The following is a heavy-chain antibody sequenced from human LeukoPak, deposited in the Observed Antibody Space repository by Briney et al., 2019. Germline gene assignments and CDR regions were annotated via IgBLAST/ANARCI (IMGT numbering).Heavy chain of an antibody. CDR1: GFTFSSYS. Sequence: GGSLRLSCAASGFTFSSYSMNWVRQAPGKGLEWVSSISSSSSYIYYGDSVKGRFTISRDNAKNSLYLQMNSLRAEDTAVYYCARSTTVITQFDYWGQGTLVTVSS. V-gene: IGHV3-21*01. D-gene: IGHD4-23*01. J-gene: IGHJ4*02. CDR2: ISSSSSYI. CDR3: ARSTTVITQFDY.